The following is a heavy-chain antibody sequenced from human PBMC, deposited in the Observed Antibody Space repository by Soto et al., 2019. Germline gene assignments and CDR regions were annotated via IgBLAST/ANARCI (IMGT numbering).Heavy chain of an antibody. V-gene: IGHV4-31*03. CDR1: GGSISSGGYY. Sequence: PSETLSLTCTVSGGSISSGGYYWSWIRQHPGKGLEWIGYIYYSGSTYYNPSLKSRVTISVDTSKNQFSLKLSSVTAADTAVYXXXXXXXXXXXXXVDWGQGTLVTVSS. CDR2: IYYSGST. CDR3: XXXXXXXXXXXVD. J-gene: IGHJ4*02.